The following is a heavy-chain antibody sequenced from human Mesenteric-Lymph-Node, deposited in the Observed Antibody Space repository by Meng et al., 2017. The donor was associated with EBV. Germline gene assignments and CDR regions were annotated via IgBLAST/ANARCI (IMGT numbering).Heavy chain of an antibody. D-gene: IGHD3-9*01. CDR1: GGSLSSSSYY. V-gene: IGHV4-39*01. J-gene: IGHJ4*02. Sequence: HLQGSGPGLVKPSETLSLTCSVSGGSLSSSSYYWAWIRQPPGKGLEWIGTIYYSGNTFYNPSLESRITISVDTSTNQFSLNLRSVSAPDTAVYYCARLYDNYVDYWGRGSLVTVSS. CDR2: IYYSGNT. CDR3: ARLYDNYVDY.